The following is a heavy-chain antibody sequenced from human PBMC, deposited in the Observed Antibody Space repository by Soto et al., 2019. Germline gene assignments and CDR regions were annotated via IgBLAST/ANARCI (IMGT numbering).Heavy chain of an antibody. D-gene: IGHD2-2*01. CDR1: GFTFSSYS. CDR3: ARESQGDFRWDIVVVPAASFDY. V-gene: IGHV3-21*01. J-gene: IGHJ4*02. Sequence: PGGSLRLSCAASGFTFSSYSMTWVRQAPGKGLEWVGSISSSSSYIYYADSVKGRFTISRDNAENSLYLQMNSLRAEDTAVYYCARESQGDFRWDIVVVPAASFDYWGQGTLVTVSS. CDR2: ISSSSSYI.